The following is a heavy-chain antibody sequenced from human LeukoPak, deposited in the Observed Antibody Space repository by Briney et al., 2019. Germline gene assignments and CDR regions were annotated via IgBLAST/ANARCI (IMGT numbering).Heavy chain of an antibody. D-gene: IGHD3-9*01. Sequence: SETLSLTCTVSGDSISSGSSYWSWIRQPPGKGLEWIGYLYNSGSTSYNPSLKSRVTISVDTSKNQFSLKLSSVTAADTAVYYCASSLTGPIPGGYWGQGTLVTVSS. CDR2: LYNSGST. V-gene: IGHV4-61*01. CDR3: ASSLTGPIPGGY. J-gene: IGHJ4*02. CDR1: GDSISSGSSY.